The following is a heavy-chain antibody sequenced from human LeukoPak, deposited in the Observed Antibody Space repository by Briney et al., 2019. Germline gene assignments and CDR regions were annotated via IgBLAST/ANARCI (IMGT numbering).Heavy chain of an antibody. CDR2: ISGSGGST. CDR1: RFTFSSYA. V-gene: IGHV3-23*01. Sequence: GGSLRLSCAASRFTFSSYAMSWVRQAPGKGLEWVSAISGSGGSTYYADSVKGRFSISRDNSKNTLYLQMNSLRAEDTAVYYCAKDRPVPVGASQPDYWGQGTLVTVSS. CDR3: AKDRPVPVGASQPDY. D-gene: IGHD1-26*01. J-gene: IGHJ4*02.